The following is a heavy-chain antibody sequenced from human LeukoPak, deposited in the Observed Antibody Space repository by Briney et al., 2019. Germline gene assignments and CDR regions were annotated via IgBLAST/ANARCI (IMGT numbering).Heavy chain of an antibody. D-gene: IGHD4-17*01. CDR1: GFTFSSYS. V-gene: IGHV3-21*01. Sequence: GGSLRLSCAASGFTFSSYSMNWVRQPPGKGLEWVSSISSSSSYIYYADSVKGQFPISRHNATTSLYLQMHSLRAEDPAVYYCARGRKTTAPNDYWGQGNLVTVSS. CDR2: ISSSSSYI. J-gene: IGHJ4*02. CDR3: ARGRKTTAPNDY.